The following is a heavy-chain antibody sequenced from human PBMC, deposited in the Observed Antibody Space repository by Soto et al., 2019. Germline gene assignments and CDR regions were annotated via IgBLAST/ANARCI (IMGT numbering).Heavy chain of an antibody. J-gene: IGHJ4*02. CDR1: GFTFISYA. CDR3: ANPTVTHDY. CDR2: ISGSGGSA. D-gene: IGHD4-17*01. Sequence: GGSLRLSCASSGFTFISYAMSWVRQAPGKGLEWVSAISGSGGSAYYADSVKGRFTISRDNSKNTLYLQMNSLRAEDTAVYYCANPTVTHDYWGQGTLVTVSS. V-gene: IGHV3-23*01.